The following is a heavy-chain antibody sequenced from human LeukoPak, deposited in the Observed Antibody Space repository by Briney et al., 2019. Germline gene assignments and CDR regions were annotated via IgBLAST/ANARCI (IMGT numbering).Heavy chain of an antibody. J-gene: IGHJ4*02. V-gene: IGHV3-21*01. CDR1: GFIFSTYS. D-gene: IGHD3-10*01. Sequence: PGGSLRLSCAASGFIFSTYSMNWVRQAPGKGLEWVSSISSISSYIYYADSVKGRFTISRHNAKNSLYLQMNRHIAKHTAVYYCATDCIRAATKAIDYWGQGTLVTVSS. CDR2: ISSISSYI. CDR3: ATDCIRAATKAIDY.